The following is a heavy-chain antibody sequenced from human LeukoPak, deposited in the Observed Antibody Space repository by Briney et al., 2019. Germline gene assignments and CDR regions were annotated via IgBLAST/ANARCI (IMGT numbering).Heavy chain of an antibody. V-gene: IGHV4-34*01. D-gene: IGHD3-9*01. Sequence: SETLSLTCAVYGGSLSGYYWSWIRQPPGKGLEWIGEINHSGSTNYIPSLKSRVTISVDTSKNQFSLKLSSVTAADTAVYYCARRYDILTGYYPHWGQGTLVTVSS. CDR1: GGSLSGYY. CDR3: ARRYDILTGYYPH. CDR2: INHSGST. J-gene: IGHJ4*02.